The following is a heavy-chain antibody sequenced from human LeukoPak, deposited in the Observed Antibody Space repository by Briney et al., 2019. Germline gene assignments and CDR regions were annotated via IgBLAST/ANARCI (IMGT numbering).Heavy chain of an antibody. CDR1: GDSVSSDSAA. CDR2: TYYRSKWYN. Sequence: SQTLSLTCAISGDSVSSDSAAWNWIRQSPSRGLEWLGRTYYRSKWYNDYTPSVKSRITINPDTSKNLFTLQLTSVTPEDTAVYYCARTGYGSVTTYVSFDIWGQGTMVTVSS. D-gene: IGHD4-17*01. CDR3: ARTGYGSVTTYVSFDI. J-gene: IGHJ3*02. V-gene: IGHV6-1*01.